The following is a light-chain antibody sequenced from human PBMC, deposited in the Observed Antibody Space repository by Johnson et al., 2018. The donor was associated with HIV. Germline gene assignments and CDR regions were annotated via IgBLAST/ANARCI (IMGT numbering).Light chain of an antibody. CDR3: GTWDGSLNTGCV. J-gene: IGLJ1*01. CDR2: ENN. CDR1: SSNIGNNY. Sequence: QSVLTQPPSVSAAPGQKVTISCSGRSSNIGNNYVSWYQQLPGTAPKLLIYENNKRPSGIPDRFSGSKSGTSATLAISGLQTGDEADYYCGTWDGSLNTGCVIGTGTTVTVL. V-gene: IGLV1-51*02.